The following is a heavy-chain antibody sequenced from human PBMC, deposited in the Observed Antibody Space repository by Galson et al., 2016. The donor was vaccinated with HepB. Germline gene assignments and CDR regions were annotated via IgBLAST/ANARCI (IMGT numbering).Heavy chain of an antibody. CDR1: GGSISSGNYY. Sequence: TLSLTCTVYGGSISSGNYYWTWIRQPAGRGLEWIGQMYTSGYINYNPSLKSRVTISMDTSKNQLTLNLTSVTAADTAVYYCAREFTYWGLGTLVTVSS. J-gene: IGHJ4*02. CDR3: AREFTY. V-gene: IGHV4-61*09. CDR2: MYTSGYI.